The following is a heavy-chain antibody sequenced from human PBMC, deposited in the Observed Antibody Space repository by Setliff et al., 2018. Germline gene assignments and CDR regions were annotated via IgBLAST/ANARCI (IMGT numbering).Heavy chain of an antibody. CDR1: GASFSDTY. D-gene: IGHD3-16*02. V-gene: IGHV4-34*01. Sequence: SETLSLTCAVYGASFSDTYWSWIRQPPGKGLEWIGDINYLGNTNYDPSLKTRVTISVDTSKNQFSLNLVSLTAADTAVYYCARDLYDYVWGTYRYHDAFDIWGQGTMVTVSS. CDR2: INYLGNT. J-gene: IGHJ3*02. CDR3: ARDLYDYVWGTYRYHDAFDI.